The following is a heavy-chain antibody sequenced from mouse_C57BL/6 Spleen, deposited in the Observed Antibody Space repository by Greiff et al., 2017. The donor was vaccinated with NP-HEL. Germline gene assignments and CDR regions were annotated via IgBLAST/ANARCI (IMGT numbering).Heavy chain of an antibody. V-gene: IGHV5-4*01. CDR3: ARESYYYPQYYFDY. J-gene: IGHJ2*01. Sequence: EVQLQESGGGLVKPGGSLKLSCAASGFTFSSYAMSWVRQTPEKRLEWVATISDGGSYTYYPDNVKGRFTISRDNAKNNLYLQMSHLKSEDTAMYYCARESYYYPQYYFDYWGQGTTLTVSS. CDR1: GFTFSSYA. D-gene: IGHD1-1*01. CDR2: ISDGGSYT.